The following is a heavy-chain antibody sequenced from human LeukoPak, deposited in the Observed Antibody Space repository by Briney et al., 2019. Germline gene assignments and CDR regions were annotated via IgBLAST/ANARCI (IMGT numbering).Heavy chain of an antibody. V-gene: IGHV3-74*01. Sequence: GGSLRLSCVASVLTFRRYWMHCVRQVPGKGLAWLSRINVDGSDTTYADSVKGPFTISRDNAKNTVDLQMNSLRVHDTAVYYCASNTAMLVWGQEILVTVPS. CDR2: INVDGSDT. D-gene: IGHD5-18*01. J-gene: IGHJ4*02. CDR1: VLTFRRYW. CDR3: ASNTAMLV.